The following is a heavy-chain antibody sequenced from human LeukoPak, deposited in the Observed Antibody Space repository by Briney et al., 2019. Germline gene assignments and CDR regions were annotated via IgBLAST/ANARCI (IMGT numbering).Heavy chain of an antibody. CDR3: AKVHYYDSSGLLDY. J-gene: IGHJ4*02. CDR2: ISYDGSNK. V-gene: IGHV3-30*18. CDR1: GFTFSSYA. D-gene: IGHD3-22*01. Sequence: GGSLRLSCAASGFTFSSYAMSWVRQAPGKGMEWVAVISYDGSNKYYADSVKGRFTISRDNSKNTLYLQMNSLRAEDTAVYYCAKVHYYDSSGLLDYWGQGTLVTVSS.